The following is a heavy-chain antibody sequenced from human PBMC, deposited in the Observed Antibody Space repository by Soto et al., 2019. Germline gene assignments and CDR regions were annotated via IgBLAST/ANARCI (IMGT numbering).Heavy chain of an antibody. V-gene: IGHV1-3*05. CDR2: INAGNGNT. Sequence: QVQLVQSGAAEKKPGASVKVSCKASGYTFTSYAMHWVRQAPGQRLEWMGWINAGNGNTKYSQKFQGRVTITKDTSASTAYMERSSLRAEDTAVYCCARDPSYYGMDVWGQGTTVTVSS. CDR3: ARDPSYYGMDV. CDR1: GYTFTSYA. J-gene: IGHJ6*02.